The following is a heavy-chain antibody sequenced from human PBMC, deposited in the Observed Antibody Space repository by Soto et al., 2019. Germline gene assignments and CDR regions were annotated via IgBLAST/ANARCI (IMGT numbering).Heavy chain of an antibody. V-gene: IGHV4-39*01. CDR3: ARHVRMHSSSWDYFDY. J-gene: IGHJ4*02. CDR2: IYYSGST. CDR1: GGSISSSSYY. D-gene: IGHD6-13*01. Sequence: SETLSLTCTVSGGSISSSSYYWGWIRQPPGKGLEWIGSIYYSGSTYYNPSLKSRVTISVDTSKNQFSLKLSSVTAADTAVYYCARHVRMHSSSWDYFDYWGQGTLVTVSS.